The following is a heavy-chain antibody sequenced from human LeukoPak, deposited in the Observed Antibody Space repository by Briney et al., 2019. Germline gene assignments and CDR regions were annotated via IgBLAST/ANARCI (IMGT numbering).Heavy chain of an antibody. CDR2: IYTSGGT. J-gene: IGHJ4*02. V-gene: IGHV4-4*09. CDR1: GDSISSYY. Sequence: SETLSLTCTVSGDSISSYYWSWIRQPPGKGLEWIGYIYTSGGTNYIPSLKGRVNISIDTSKNQFSLKLSSVTAADSAVYYCARLTRLSTSPDRYYLDYWGQGTLVTVSS. D-gene: IGHD6-6*01. CDR3: ARLTRLSTSPDRYYLDY.